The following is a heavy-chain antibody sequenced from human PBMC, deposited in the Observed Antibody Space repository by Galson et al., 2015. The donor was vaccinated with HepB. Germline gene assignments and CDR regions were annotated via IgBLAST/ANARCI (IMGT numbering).Heavy chain of an antibody. V-gene: IGHV1-24*01. CDR3: ATGPGGVTGYNYYMDV. D-gene: IGHD2-21*02. J-gene: IGHJ6*03. CDR2: FDPEDGET. CDR1: GYTLTELS. Sequence: SVKVSCKVSGYTLTELSMHWVRQAPGKGLEWMGGFDPEDGETIYAQKFQGRVTMTEDTSTDTAYMELSSLRAEDTAVYYCATGPGGVTGYNYYMDVWGKGTTVTVSS.